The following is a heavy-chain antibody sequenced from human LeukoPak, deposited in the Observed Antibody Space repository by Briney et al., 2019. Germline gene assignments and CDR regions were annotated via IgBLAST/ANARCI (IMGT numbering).Heavy chain of an antibody. Sequence: GGSLRLSCAASGFTFSRYWMSWVRQAPGKGLEWVANINLDGSEKYYVDSVKGRFTISRDNAKNSLYLQMNSLRAEDTAVYYCARDVGGAVTTDYYYYGMDVWGQGTTVTVSS. CDR2: INLDGSEK. CDR1: GFTFSRYW. D-gene: IGHD4-17*01. J-gene: IGHJ6*02. CDR3: ARDVGGAVTTDYYYYGMDV. V-gene: IGHV3-7*01.